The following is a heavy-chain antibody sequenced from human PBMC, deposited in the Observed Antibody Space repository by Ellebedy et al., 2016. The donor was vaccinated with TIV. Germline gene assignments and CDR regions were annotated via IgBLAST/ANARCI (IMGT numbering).Heavy chain of an antibody. V-gene: IGHV3-23*01. J-gene: IGHJ4*02. CDR3: AGRYYFDY. CDR2: INNGGRTT. CDR1: GFTFSGHA. Sequence: PGGSLRLSCVASGFTFSGHAMSWVRQAPGKGLEWVSGINNGGRTTSYADSVKGRFTISRDNSRSALYLQMNSLRAEDTAVYYCAGRYYFDYWGQGTLVTVSS.